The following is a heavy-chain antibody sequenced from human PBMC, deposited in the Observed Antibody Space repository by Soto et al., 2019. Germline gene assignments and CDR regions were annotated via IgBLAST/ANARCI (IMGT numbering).Heavy chain of an antibody. V-gene: IGHV2-5*02. J-gene: IGHJ6*02. D-gene: IGHD6-6*01. CDR1: GFSLSTSGVG. CDR2: IYWDDDK. CDR3: AKGGPKYSSPEAVYYYYGMDV. Sequence: SGPTLVNPTQTLTLTCTFSGFSLSTSGVGVGWIPQPPGKALEWLAVIYWDDDKRYSPSLRSRLTITKDTSKNQVVLTMTNMDPVDTATYYCAKGGPKYSSPEAVYYYYGMDVWGQGTTVPVSS.